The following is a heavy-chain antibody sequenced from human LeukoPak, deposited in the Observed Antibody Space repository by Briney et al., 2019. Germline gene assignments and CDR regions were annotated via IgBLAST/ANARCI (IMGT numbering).Heavy chain of an antibody. CDR2: IYHSGGT. CDR1: GGSFSGYY. D-gene: IGHD5-18*01. J-gene: IGHJ4*02. Sequence: SETLSLTCAVYGGSFSGYYWSWIRQPPGKGLEWIGYIYHSGGTYYNPSLKSRVTISVDRSKNQFSLKLSSVTAADTAVYYCARDGYDWGQGTLVTVSS. V-gene: IGHV4-34*01. CDR3: ARDGYD.